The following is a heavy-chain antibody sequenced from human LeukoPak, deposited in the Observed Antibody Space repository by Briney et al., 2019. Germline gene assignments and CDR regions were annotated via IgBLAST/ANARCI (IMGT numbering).Heavy chain of an antibody. Sequence: GGSLRLSCAASGFTFSSYWMSWVRQAPGKGLEWVANIKQDGSEKYYVESVKGRFTISRDNAKNSLYLQMNSLRAEDTAVYYCATGDYYQGFDYWGQGTLVTVSS. J-gene: IGHJ4*02. D-gene: IGHD4-17*01. CDR3: ATGDYYQGFDY. V-gene: IGHV3-7*01. CDR2: IKQDGSEK. CDR1: GFTFSSYW.